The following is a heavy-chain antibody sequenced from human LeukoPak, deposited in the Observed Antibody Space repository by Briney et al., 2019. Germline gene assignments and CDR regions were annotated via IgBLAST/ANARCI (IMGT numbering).Heavy chain of an antibody. Sequence: SETLSLTCTVSGGSISPYFWSWIRQPPGRGLEWIGYISYSGSTNYNPSLKSRVTISVDTSKNQFSLQLSSVTAADTAVYYCARDDYRGVTNFDPWGQGTLVTVSS. V-gene: IGHV4-59*01. CDR2: ISYSGST. CDR1: GGSISPYF. J-gene: IGHJ5*02. CDR3: ARDDYRGVTNFDP. D-gene: IGHD3-10*01.